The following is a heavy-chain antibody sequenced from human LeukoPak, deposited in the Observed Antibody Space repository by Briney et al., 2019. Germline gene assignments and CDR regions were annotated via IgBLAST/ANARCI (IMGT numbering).Heavy chain of an antibody. D-gene: IGHD4/OR15-4a*01. V-gene: IGHV1-69*05. J-gene: IGHJ4*02. CDR3: ARPMVHYDSQFDY. CDR1: GGTFSSYA. CDR2: VIPIFGTA. Sequence: ASVKVSCKASGGTFSSYAISWVRQAPGQGLEWMGGVIPIFGTANYAQKFQGRVTITTDESTSTAYMELSSLRSEDTAVYYCARPMVHYDSQFDYWGQGTLITVSS.